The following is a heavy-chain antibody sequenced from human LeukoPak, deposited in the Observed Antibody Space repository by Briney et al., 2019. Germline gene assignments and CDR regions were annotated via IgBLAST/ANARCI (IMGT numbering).Heavy chain of an antibody. J-gene: IGHJ5*02. CDR3: APAIEKNWFDP. D-gene: IGHD5-24*01. CDR2: IYHSGST. CDR1: GYSISSGYY. V-gene: IGHV4-38-2*01. Sequence: PSETLSLTCAVSGYSISSGYYWGWIRQPPGKGLEWIGSIYHSGSTYYNPSLKSRVTISVDMSKNQFSLKLSSVTAADTAVYYCAPAIEKNWFDPWGQGTLVTVSS.